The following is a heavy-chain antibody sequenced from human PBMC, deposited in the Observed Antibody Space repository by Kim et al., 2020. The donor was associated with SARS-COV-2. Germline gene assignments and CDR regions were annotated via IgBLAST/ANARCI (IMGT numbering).Heavy chain of an antibody. D-gene: IGHD2-2*01. Sequence: GGSLRLSCAASGFTFSSYGMNWVRQAPGKGLEWVAVISYDGSNKYYADSVKGRFTISRDNSKNTLYLQMNSLRAEDTAVYYCAKAMVQEYQLPYYYYYYGMDVWGQGTTVTVSS. CDR1: GFTFSSYG. V-gene: IGHV3-30*18. CDR3: AKAMVQEYQLPYYYYYYGMDV. J-gene: IGHJ6*02. CDR2: ISYDGSNK.